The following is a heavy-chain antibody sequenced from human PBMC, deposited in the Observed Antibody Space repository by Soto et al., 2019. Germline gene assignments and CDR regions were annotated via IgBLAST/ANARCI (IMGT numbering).Heavy chain of an antibody. D-gene: IGHD2-15*01. Sequence: EVQLVESGGGLVQPGGSLRLSCAASGFTFSSYWMSWVRQAPGKGLEWVANIKQDGSEKYYVDSVKGRFTISRDNAKNSLYLQMNSLRAEDTAVYYCARDSRYCSGGSCYKAGDFDIWGQGTMVTVSS. CDR3: ARDSRYCSGGSCYKAGDFDI. CDR2: IKQDGSEK. CDR1: GFTFSSYW. J-gene: IGHJ3*02. V-gene: IGHV3-7*01.